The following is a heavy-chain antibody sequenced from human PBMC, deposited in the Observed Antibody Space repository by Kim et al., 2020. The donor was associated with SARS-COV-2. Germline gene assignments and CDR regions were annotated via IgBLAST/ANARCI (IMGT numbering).Heavy chain of an antibody. CDR3: ARERYYYDSSGYPDD. Sequence: PSLKSRVTITVDTSKNQFSLKLSAVTAADTGVYYCARERYYYDSSGYPDDWGQGTLVTVSS. D-gene: IGHD3-22*01. J-gene: IGHJ4*02. V-gene: IGHV4-31*02.